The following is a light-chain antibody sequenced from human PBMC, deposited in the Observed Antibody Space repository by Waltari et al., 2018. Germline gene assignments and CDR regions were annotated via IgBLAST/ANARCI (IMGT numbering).Light chain of an antibody. Sequence: SYVLTQPPSVSVAPGTTARITCGGNNAGTKNAHGYQQKPGQAPVLVISYDSDRPSGIPARFSGSNSGNTATLTISRVEAGDEADYYCQVWDTSSDHLVFGTGTKVTVL. J-gene: IGLJ1*01. CDR2: YDS. CDR3: QVWDTSSDHLV. V-gene: IGLV3-21*04. CDR1: NAGTKN.